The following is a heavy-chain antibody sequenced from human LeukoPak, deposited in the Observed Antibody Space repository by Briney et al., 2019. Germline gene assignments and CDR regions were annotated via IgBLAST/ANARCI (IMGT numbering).Heavy chain of an antibody. CDR1: GGSIPLYY. CDR3: ARHLQWLTYYFDY. J-gene: IGHJ4*02. V-gene: IGHV4-59*08. Sequence: SETLSLTCTVSGGSIPLYYWSWIRQPPGKGLEWIGYIYYSGSTNYNPSLKGRVTISVDTSKNQFSLKLSSVTAADTAVYYCARHLQWLTYYFDYWGQGTLVTVSS. D-gene: IGHD6-19*01. CDR2: IYYSGST.